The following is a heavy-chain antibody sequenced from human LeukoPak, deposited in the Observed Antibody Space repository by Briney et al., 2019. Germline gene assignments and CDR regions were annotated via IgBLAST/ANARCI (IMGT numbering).Heavy chain of an antibody. Sequence: ASVKVSCKASGYTFTSYGISWVRQAPGQGLEWMGWINPNSGGTNYAQKLQGRVTMTTDTSTSTAYMELRSLRSDDTAVYYCARDRAGTALSMDYWGQGTLVTVSS. D-gene: IGHD3-10*01. CDR2: INPNSGGT. V-gene: IGHV1-18*01. J-gene: IGHJ4*02. CDR1: GYTFTSYG. CDR3: ARDRAGTALSMDY.